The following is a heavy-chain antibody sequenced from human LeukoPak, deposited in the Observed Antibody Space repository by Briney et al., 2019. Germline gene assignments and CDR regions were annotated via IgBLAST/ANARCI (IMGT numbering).Heavy chain of an antibody. V-gene: IGHV3-11*01. CDR3: ARGAYTGGAVAGHFDY. CDR2: ISSSGSTI. D-gene: IGHD6-19*01. CDR1: GFTFSDYY. Sequence: GGSLRLSCAASGFTFSDYYMSWIRQAPGKGLEWVSYISSSGSTIYYADSVKGRFTISRDNAKNSLYLQMNSLRAEDTAVYYCARGAYTGGAVAGHFDYWAREPWSPSPQ. J-gene: IGHJ4*02.